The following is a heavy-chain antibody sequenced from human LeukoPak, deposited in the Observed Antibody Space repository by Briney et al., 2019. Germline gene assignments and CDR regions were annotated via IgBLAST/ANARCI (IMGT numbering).Heavy chain of an antibody. CDR1: GFTFRLYA. J-gene: IGHJ4*02. CDR3: ARDTFQPGLIDS. Sequence: GGSLRLSCAGSGFTFRLYAMNWVRQAPGKGLEWVSYINDDSSDIHYAGSVRGRFTISRDDARKTPYLQLSSLRVEDTAVYYCARDTFQPGLIDSWGQGTLVTVSS. CDR2: INDDSSDI. D-gene: IGHD2-2*01. V-gene: IGHV3-21*05.